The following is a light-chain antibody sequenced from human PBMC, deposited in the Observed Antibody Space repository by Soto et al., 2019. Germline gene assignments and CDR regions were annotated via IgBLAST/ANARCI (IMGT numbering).Light chain of an antibody. CDR1: QSVSSD. CDR2: GAS. Sequence: EIVMTQSPATLSVSPGERATLSCRASQSVSSDLAWYQQKPGQSPRLLIYGASTRATGIPARFSGRGSETEFTLTISSLQPDDFATYYCQQYNSYSPATFGQGTKVDI. V-gene: IGKV3-15*01. J-gene: IGKJ1*01. CDR3: QQYNSYSPAT.